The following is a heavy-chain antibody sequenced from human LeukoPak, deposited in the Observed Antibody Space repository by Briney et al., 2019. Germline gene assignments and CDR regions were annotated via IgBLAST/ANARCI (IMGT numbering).Heavy chain of an antibody. D-gene: IGHD3-9*01. CDR3: ARESDILTGYPFDY. CDR2: IYSGGST. J-gene: IGHJ4*02. V-gene: IGHV3-66*01. Sequence: HPGGSLRLSCAASGFTVSSSYVSWVRQAPGKGLEWVSVIYSGGSTYYADSVKGRFTISRDDSKKTVYLQMNSLRAEDTAVYYCARESDILTGYPFDYWGQGTLVTVSS. CDR1: GFTVSSSY.